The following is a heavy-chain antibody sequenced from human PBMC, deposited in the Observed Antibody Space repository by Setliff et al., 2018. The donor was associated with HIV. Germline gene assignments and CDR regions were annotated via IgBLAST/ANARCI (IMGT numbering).Heavy chain of an antibody. J-gene: IGHJ4*02. CDR1: GYTFTSYY. CDR2: SYPSDGRT. V-gene: IGHV1-46*01. CDR3: ARERPNSLYFDF. Sequence: ASVKVSCKASGYTFTSYYLHWLRQAPGRGLAWMGISYPSDGRTQYAQKSQVRVTMTRDTSTCTAYMELNSLRSEDTAVYYCARERPNSLYFDFWGQGTRVIVSS. D-gene: IGHD7-27*01.